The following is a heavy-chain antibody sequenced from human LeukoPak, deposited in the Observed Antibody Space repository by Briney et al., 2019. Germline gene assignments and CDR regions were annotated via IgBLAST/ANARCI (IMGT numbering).Heavy chain of an antibody. CDR1: GGSISSYY. CDR3: AMMNDYGDYGDTFDI. CDR2: IYYSGST. J-gene: IGHJ3*02. Sequence: PSETLSLTCTVSGGSISSYYWSWIRQPPGKGLEWIGYIYYSGSTNYNPSLKSRVTISVDTSKNQFSLKLSSVTAADTAVYYCAMMNDYGDYGDTFDIWGQGTMVTVSS. V-gene: IGHV4-59*08. D-gene: IGHD4-17*01.